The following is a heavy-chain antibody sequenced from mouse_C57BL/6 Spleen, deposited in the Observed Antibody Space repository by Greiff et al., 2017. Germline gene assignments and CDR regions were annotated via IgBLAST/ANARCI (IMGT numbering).Heavy chain of an antibody. V-gene: IGHV1-39*01. CDR3: ARREDYDYDGAWFAY. D-gene: IGHD2-4*01. CDR2: INPNYGTT. Sequence: VQLQQSGPELVKPGASVKISCKASGYSFTDYNMNWVKQSNGKSLEWIGVINPNYGTTSYNQKFKGKATLTVDQSSSTAYMQLNSLTSEDSAVYYCARREDYDYDGAWFAYWGQGTLVTVSA. CDR1: GYSFTDYN. J-gene: IGHJ3*01.